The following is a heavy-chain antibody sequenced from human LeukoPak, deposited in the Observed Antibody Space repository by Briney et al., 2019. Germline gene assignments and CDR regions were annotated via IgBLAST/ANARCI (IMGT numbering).Heavy chain of an antibody. V-gene: IGHV3-48*04. D-gene: IGHD1-26*01. CDR1: GFTFSTYA. J-gene: IGHJ4*02. CDR2: ISSGSATT. Sequence: GGSLRLSCEASGFTFSTYAMNWVRQAPGKGLEWVSHISSGSATTFYADSVKGRFTISRDNAKNSLYLQMNSLRAEDTAVYYCARVAHDSGSYYSDYWGQGTLVTVSS. CDR3: ARVAHDSGSYYSDY.